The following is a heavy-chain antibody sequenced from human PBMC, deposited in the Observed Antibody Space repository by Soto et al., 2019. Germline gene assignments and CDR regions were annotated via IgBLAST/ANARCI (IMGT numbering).Heavy chain of an antibody. V-gene: IGHV3-21*01. D-gene: IGHD6-19*01. CDR2: ISSSSSYI. CDR3: ARDPYSSGYFDY. CDR1: GFTFSSYA. Sequence: GGSLRLSCAASGFTFSSYAMHWVRQAPGKGLEWVSSISSSSSYIYYADSVKGRFTISRDNAKNSLYLQMNSLRAEDTAVYYCARDPYSSGYFDYWGQGTLVTVSS. J-gene: IGHJ4*02.